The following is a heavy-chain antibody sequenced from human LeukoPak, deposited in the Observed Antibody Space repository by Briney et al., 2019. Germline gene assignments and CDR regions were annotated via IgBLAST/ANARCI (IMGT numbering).Heavy chain of an antibody. CDR3: AKDGVAPGSSGDYFDY. CDR1: GFTFRTYA. V-gene: IGHV3-23*01. J-gene: IGHJ4*02. D-gene: IGHD3-10*01. CDR2: ITNSGGTT. Sequence: GGSLRLSCAVSGFTFRTYAMSWVRLAPGKGLEWVSTITNSGGTTNYAESVKGRFTISRDNSKNTLYLQMNSLRVEDRAVYYCAKDGVAPGSSGDYFDYWGQGTLVTVSS.